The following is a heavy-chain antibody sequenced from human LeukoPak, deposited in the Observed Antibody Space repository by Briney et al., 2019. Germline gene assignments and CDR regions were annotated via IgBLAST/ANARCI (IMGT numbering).Heavy chain of an antibody. D-gene: IGHD6-13*01. CDR3: ATGVHGIAAAGDYYFDY. J-gene: IGHJ4*02. CDR2: IYTSGST. CDR1: SGSISSGTYY. V-gene: IGHV4-61*02. Sequence: SETLSLTCTVSSGSISSGTYYWSWIRQPAGKGLEWIGRIYTSGSTNYNPSLKSRVTMSVDTSKNQFSLKLSSVTAADTAVYYCATGVHGIAAAGDYYFDYWGQGTLVTVSS.